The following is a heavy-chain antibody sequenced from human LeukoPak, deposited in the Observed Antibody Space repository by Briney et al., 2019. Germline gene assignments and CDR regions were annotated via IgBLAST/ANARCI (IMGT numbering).Heavy chain of an antibody. CDR2: IYSTGST. D-gene: IGHD3-10*01. CDR1: GGSISSGGHY. Sequence: SETLSLTCAVSGGSISSGGHYWSWIRQPAGKGLEYLGRIYSTGSTNYNPSLRSRVTISVDTSKNHFSLKLSAVTAADTAVYYCARDQTYSGSGIYTYFDYWGQGILVTVSS. CDR3: ARDQTYSGSGIYTYFDY. V-gene: IGHV4-61*02. J-gene: IGHJ4*02.